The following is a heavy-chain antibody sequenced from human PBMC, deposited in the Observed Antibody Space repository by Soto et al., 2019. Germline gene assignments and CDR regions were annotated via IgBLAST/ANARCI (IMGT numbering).Heavy chain of an antibody. CDR2: IKRKTDGGTT. CDR3: ATTLDYYDSSGYSYDY. V-gene: IGHV3-15*01. Sequence: GGSLRLSCAASGFTFNNAWMSWVRQAPGKGLEWVGRIKRKTDGGTTDYAAPVKGRFTISRDDSKNTVYVQMNSLKTEDTAVYYCATTLDYYDSSGYSYDYWGEGT. J-gene: IGHJ4*02. CDR1: GFTFNNAW. D-gene: IGHD3-22*01.